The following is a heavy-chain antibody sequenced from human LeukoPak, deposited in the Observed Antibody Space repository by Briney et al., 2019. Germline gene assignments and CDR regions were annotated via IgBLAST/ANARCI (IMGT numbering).Heavy chain of an antibody. D-gene: IGHD6-13*01. CDR1: GFTFSDYY. CDR2: ISSSGSTI. J-gene: IGHJ4*02. V-gene: IGHV3-11*04. Sequence: GGSLRLSCAASGFTFSDYYMSWIRQAPGKGLEWVSYISSSGSTIYYADSVKGRFTISRDNAKNSLYLQMNSLRAEDTAVYYRAREQRDSSSWYRLDQRGNIDYWGQGTPVTVSS. CDR3: AREQRDSSSWYRLDQRGNIDY.